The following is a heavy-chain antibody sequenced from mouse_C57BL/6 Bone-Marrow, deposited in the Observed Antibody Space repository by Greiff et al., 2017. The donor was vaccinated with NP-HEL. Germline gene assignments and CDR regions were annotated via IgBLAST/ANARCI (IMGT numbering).Heavy chain of an antibody. V-gene: IGHV1-67*01. CDR3: ARGRPYYSNEGAMDY. Sequence: QVPLQQSGPALVRPGVSVKISCKCSGYTFTDYAMHWVNQSHATSLEWIGVISPYYGYASYNQKLKVKATMTVDNSSSTAYMELAILTSEDSAVYYCARGRPYYSNEGAMDYWGQGTSVTVSS. J-gene: IGHJ4*01. D-gene: IGHD2-5*01. CDR2: ISPYYGYA. CDR1: GYTFTDYA.